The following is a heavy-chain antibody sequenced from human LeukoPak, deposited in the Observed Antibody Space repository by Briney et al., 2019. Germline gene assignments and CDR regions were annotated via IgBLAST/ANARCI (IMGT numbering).Heavy chain of an antibody. V-gene: IGHV1-2*06. J-gene: IGHJ4*02. CDR2: INPNGGGS. D-gene: IGHD6-19*01. CDR1: GYTFTGYY. CDR3: ARTHSSDWYYFDH. Sequence: GASVKVSCKASGYTFTGYYMHWVRQAPGQGLEWMGRINPNGGGSNYAQKFQGRVTMAGDTSISTAYMELSRLRSDDTAVYYCARTHSSDWYYFDHWGQGTLVTVSS.